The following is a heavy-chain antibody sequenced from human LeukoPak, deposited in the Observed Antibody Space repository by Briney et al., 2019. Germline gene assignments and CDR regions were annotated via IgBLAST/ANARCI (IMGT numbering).Heavy chain of an antibody. J-gene: IGHJ4*02. CDR2: IYDGRDT. CDR3: AQTTGWPGFDF. D-gene: IGHD6-19*01. Sequence: SETLSLTCSASGASTSRRYWSWIRQSPGRTLEWIGHIYDGRDTKYNPSLTSRVTVSVDTSRNQFSLSLTSVTAADTAIYYCAQTTGWPGFDFWGPGALVTVSS. V-gene: IGHV4-59*08. CDR1: GASTSRRY.